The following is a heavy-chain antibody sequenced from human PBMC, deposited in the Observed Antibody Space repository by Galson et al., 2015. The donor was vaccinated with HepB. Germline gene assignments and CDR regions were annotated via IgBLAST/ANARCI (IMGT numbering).Heavy chain of an antibody. CDR3: ARLGCSGGSCYGQGGFDY. D-gene: IGHD2-15*01. J-gene: IGHJ4*02. CDR2: IDPSDSYT. V-gene: IGHV5-10-1*01. Sequence: QSGAEVKKPGESLRISCKGSGYSFTSYWISWVRQMPGKGLEWMGRIDPSDSYTNYSPSFQGHVTISADKSISTAYLQWSSLKASDTAMYYCARLGCSGGSCYGQGGFDYWGQGTLVTVSS. CDR1: GYSFTSYW.